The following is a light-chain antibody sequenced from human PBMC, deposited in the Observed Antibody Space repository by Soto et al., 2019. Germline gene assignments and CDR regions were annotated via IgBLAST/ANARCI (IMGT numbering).Light chain of an antibody. J-gene: IGKJ2*01. Sequence: EIGLTQSPATLSLSPGERATLSCRASQSVSSYLAWYQQKPGQAPRLLIYDASNRATGIPARFSGSGSGTDFTLTISSLEPEDFAVYYCHQRSNWPVYTFGQGTKLEIK. CDR2: DAS. CDR1: QSVSSY. V-gene: IGKV3-11*01. CDR3: HQRSNWPVYT.